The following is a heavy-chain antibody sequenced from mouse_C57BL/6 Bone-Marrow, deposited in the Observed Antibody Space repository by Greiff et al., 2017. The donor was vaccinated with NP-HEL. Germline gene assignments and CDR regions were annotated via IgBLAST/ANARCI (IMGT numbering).Heavy chain of an antibody. Sequence: EVQLQQSGAELVRPGASVKLSCTASGFNIKDDYMHWVKQRPEQGLEWIGWIDPENGDTEYASKFQGKATITADTSSNTAYLQLSSLTSEDTAVDYCTSYYYGSLAYWGQGTLVTVSA. CDR2: IDPENGDT. J-gene: IGHJ3*01. CDR1: GFNIKDDY. CDR3: TSYYYGSLAY. V-gene: IGHV14-4*01. D-gene: IGHD1-1*01.